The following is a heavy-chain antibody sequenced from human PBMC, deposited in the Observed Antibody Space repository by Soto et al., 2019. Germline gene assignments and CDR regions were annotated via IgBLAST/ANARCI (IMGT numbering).Heavy chain of an antibody. V-gene: IGHV3-74*01. CDR3: VKDGDYYDSSGDYYEGYFDS. D-gene: IGHD3-22*01. CDR1: AFTFKNHW. J-gene: IGHJ4*02. CDR2: INGDGSFT. Sequence: GGSLRLSCAASAFTFKNHWMHWVRQVPGKGPVWVSRINGDGSFTSYADAVKGRFTISRDNAKNTLSLQMNSLRAEDTAVYYCVKDGDYYDSSGDYYEGYFDSWGQGTLVTVSS.